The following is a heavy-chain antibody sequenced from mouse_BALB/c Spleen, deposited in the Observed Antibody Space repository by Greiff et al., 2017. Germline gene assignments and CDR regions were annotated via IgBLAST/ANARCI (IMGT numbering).Heavy chain of an antibody. J-gene: IGHJ3*01. V-gene: IGHV14-3*02. CDR3: ARFYYDYDGLAY. Sequence: GQLQQSGAELVKPGASVKLSCTASGFNIKDTYMHWVKQRPEQGLEWIGRIDPANGNTKYDPKFQGKATITADTSSNTAYLQLSSLTSEDTAVYYCARFYYDYDGLAYWGQGTLVTVSA. CDR1: GFNIKDTY. CDR2: IDPANGNT. D-gene: IGHD2-4*01.